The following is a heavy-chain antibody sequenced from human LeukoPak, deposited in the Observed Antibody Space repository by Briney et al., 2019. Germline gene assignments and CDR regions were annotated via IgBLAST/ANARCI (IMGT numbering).Heavy chain of an antibody. Sequence: GGSLKLSCAASGFTFSSYSMNWVRQAPGKGLEWVSSISSSSSYIYYADSVKGRFTISRDNAKNSLYLQMNSLRAEDTAVYYCAREPHIYYYGSGSIAGDWGQGTLVTVSS. J-gene: IGHJ4*02. V-gene: IGHV3-21*01. CDR1: GFTFSSYS. CDR2: ISSSSSYI. D-gene: IGHD3-10*01. CDR3: AREPHIYYYGSGSIAGD.